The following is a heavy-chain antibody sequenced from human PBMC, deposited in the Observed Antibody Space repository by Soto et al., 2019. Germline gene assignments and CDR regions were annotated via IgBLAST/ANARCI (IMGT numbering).Heavy chain of an antibody. J-gene: IGHJ6*03. Sequence: QVHLVQSGAEVKNHGSSVKVSCKASGGTFSSYSVNWVRLAPGQGLEWMGRVIPILDITNYAEQFQGRVTITADKSTTTSYMELSSLISEDTAVYYCARGKVPDAAHSYSYMDVWGKGTTVTVSS. CDR1: GGTFSSYS. CDR2: VIPILDIT. CDR3: ARGKVPDAAHSYSYMDV. D-gene: IGHD2-2*01. V-gene: IGHV1-69*02.